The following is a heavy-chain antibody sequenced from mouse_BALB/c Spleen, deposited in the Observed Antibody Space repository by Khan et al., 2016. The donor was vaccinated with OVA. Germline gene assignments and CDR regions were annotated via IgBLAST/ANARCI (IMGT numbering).Heavy chain of an antibody. J-gene: IGHJ1*01. CDR1: GLSLTSYG. CDR2: IWAGGIT. Sequence: QVQLKESGPGLVAPSPSLSITCTVSGLSLTSYGVHWVRQPPGKGLEWMGVIWAGGITKYNSARMSRLSIKKDNSKNQVFIKMNSLQADDTAMYESARITFGNSLYFDVWLAATSVTVSS. V-gene: IGHV2-9*02. CDR3: ARITFGNSLYFDV. D-gene: IGHD2-1*01.